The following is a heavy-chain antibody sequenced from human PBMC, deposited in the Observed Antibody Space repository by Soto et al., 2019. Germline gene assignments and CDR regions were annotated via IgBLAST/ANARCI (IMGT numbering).Heavy chain of an antibody. CDR2: IKSKTDGGTP. D-gene: IGHD3-22*01. Sequence: EVQLVESGGGLVKPGGSLRLSCAASGFTFSNAWINWVRQAPGKGLEWVGRIKSKTDGGTPDYAAPVKGRFAISRDDSNNMVYLQMNSLKTEDTGIYYCTTDSYSSIIVVRFDYWGHGTLVTVSS. CDR1: GFTFSNAW. V-gene: IGHV3-15*07. J-gene: IGHJ4*01. CDR3: TTDSYSSIIVVRFDY.